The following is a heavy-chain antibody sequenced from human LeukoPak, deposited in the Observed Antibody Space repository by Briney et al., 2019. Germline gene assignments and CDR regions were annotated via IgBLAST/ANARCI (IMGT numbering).Heavy chain of an antibody. CDR2: IYHSGST. Sequence: SETLSLTCAVSGGSISSGGYSWSWIRQPPGRGLEWIVYIYHSGSTYYNPSLKSRVTISVDRSKNQFSLKLSSVTAADTAVYYCARAPDSSGYYRFDYWGQGTLVTVSS. V-gene: IGHV4-30-2*01. J-gene: IGHJ4*02. CDR1: GGSISSGGYS. D-gene: IGHD3-22*01. CDR3: ARAPDSSGYYRFDY.